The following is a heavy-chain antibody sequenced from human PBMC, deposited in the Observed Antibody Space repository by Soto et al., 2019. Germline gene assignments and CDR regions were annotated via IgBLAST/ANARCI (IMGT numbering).Heavy chain of an antibody. D-gene: IGHD2-2*01. CDR3: AADIVVVPAAIPALSSYYYGMDV. CDR1: GFTFSSYS. CDR2: IRSSSSYK. J-gene: IGHJ6*02. Sequence: GGSLRLSCAASGFTFSSYSMNWVRQAPGKGLEWVSSIRSSSSYKYYADSVKGRFTISRDNAKNSLYLQMNSLRAEDTAVYYCAADIVVVPAAIPALSSYYYGMDVWGQGTTVTVSS. V-gene: IGHV3-21*01.